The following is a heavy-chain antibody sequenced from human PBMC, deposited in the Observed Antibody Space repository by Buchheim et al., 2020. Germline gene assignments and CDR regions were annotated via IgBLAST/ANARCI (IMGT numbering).Heavy chain of an antibody. CDR2: IYHSGST. CDR3: ARDWGYCSSTSCYYYYYYGMDV. V-gene: IGHV4-4*02. Sequence: QVQLQESGPGLVKPSGTLSLTCAVSGGSISSSNWWSWVRQPPGKGLEWIGEIYHSGSTNYNPSLKSRVTISVDKSKNQFSMKLSSVTAADTDVYYCARDWGYCSSTSCYYYYYYGMDVGGQGTT. D-gene: IGHD2-2*01. CDR1: GGSISSSNW. J-gene: IGHJ6*02.